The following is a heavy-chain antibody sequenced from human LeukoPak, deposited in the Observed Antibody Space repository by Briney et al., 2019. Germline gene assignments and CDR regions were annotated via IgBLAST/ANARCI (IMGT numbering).Heavy chain of an antibody. CDR1: GFTFSGYYG. CDR2: IRYDGSNK. Sequence: GGSVRLSCAASGFTFSGYYGIHWVRQAPGKGLEWVAFIRYDGSNKYYADSVKGRFTISKDNSKNTLYLQMNSLRPEDTAVYHCAKDRQVAPSLNYFDYWGQGTLVTVSS. V-gene: IGHV3-30*02. CDR3: AKDRQVAPSLNYFDY. J-gene: IGHJ4*02.